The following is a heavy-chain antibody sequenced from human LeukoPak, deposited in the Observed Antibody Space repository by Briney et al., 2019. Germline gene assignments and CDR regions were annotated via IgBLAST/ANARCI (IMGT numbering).Heavy chain of an antibody. CDR1: GGSFSGYY. CDR2: INHSGST. CDR3: ARRGPLLRSYFDY. J-gene: IGHJ4*02. D-gene: IGHD1-26*01. V-gene: IGHV4-34*01. Sequence: SETLSLTCAVYGGSFSGYYWSWIRQPPGKGLEWIGEINHSGSTNYNPSLKSRVTISVDTSKNQFSLKLSSVTAADTAVYYCARRGPLLRSYFDYWGQGTLVTVSS.